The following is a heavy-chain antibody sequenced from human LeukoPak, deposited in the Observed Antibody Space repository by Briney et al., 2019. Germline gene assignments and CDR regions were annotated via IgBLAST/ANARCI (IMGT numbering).Heavy chain of an antibody. CDR3: ARGVYSNYPNYYYMDV. D-gene: IGHD4-11*01. CDR2: IRWSSGSI. V-gene: IGHV3-20*04. J-gene: IGHJ6*03. Sequence: PGRSLRLSCAASGFTFDDYGMSWVRQPPGKGLEWVSGIRWSSGSIGYADSVKGRFIISRDNAKNSLYLQMNSLRAADSALYYCARGVYSNYPNYYYMDVWGKGTTVTVSS. CDR1: GFTFDDYG.